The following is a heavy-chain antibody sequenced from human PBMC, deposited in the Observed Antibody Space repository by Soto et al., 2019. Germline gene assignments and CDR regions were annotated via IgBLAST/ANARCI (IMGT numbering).Heavy chain of an antibody. V-gene: IGHV5-10-1*01. D-gene: IGHD1-20*01. J-gene: IGHJ4*02. CDR2: IDPTDSYT. CDR1: GDTFTRYW. CDR3: ARVYNWNAQYFAY. Sequence: PGESLTMTGRSSGDTFTRYWINWVRQMPGKALEWMGRIDPTDSYTNYSPSFQGHVTISADKSISTAYLQWSSLKASDTAMYYCARVYNWNAQYFAYWVQGTLVTV.